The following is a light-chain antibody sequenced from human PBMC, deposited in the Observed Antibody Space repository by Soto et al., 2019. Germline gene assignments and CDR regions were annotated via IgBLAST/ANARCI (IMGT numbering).Light chain of an antibody. CDR1: QSVSSD. Sequence: EMVMTRSPDTLSVSPGEGVTLSCRASQSVSSDLAWYQQKPGQSPRLLMYGASTRATDIPARFSGGGSGTEFTLTISSLQSEDVAIYYCQQYHDWPPITFGPGTKVDIK. J-gene: IGKJ3*01. CDR3: QQYHDWPPIT. CDR2: GAS. V-gene: IGKV3-15*01.